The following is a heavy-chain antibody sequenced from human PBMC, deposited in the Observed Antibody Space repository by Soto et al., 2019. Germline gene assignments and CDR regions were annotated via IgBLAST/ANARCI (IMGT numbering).Heavy chain of an antibody. CDR1: GGSISSGGYY. CDR3: ARRYCSSTSCYEGDDAFDI. Sequence: SETLSLTCTVSGGSISSGGYYWSWIRQHPGKGLEWIGCIYYSGSTYYNPSLKSRVTISVDTSKNQFSLKLSSVTAADTAVYYCARRYCSSTSCYEGDDAFDIWGQGTMVTVSS. D-gene: IGHD2-2*01. V-gene: IGHV4-39*01. CDR2: IYYSGST. J-gene: IGHJ3*02.